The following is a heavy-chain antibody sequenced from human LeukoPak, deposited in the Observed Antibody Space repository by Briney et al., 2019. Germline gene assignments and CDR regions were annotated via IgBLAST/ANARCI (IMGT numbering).Heavy chain of an antibody. CDR1: GGSISSYY. J-gene: IGHJ6*03. Sequence: PSETLSLTCTVSGGSISSYYWSWIRQPPGKGLEWIGYIYYSGSTNYNPSLKSRVTISVDTSKNQFSLKLSSVTAAATAVYYCARVPFHYYGSGSYYKTYYYYMDVWGKGTTVIVSS. CDR3: ARVPFHYYGSGSYYKTYYYYMDV. CDR2: IYYSGST. D-gene: IGHD3-10*01. V-gene: IGHV4-59*01.